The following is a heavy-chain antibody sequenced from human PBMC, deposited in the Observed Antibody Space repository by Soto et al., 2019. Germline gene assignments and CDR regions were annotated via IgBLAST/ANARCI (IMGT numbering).Heavy chain of an antibody. CDR1: GGTFSSSA. J-gene: IGHJ2*01. CDR3: ARGRYSSGWYWYFEL. D-gene: IGHD6-19*01. Sequence: QVQLVQSGAEVKKSRSSVKVSCQASGGTFSSSAISWVRQCPGQWLEWMGGIIHIFGTANYAQKFQVRVTITSDESTSTAYMELSSVRSEHTAVYYCARGRYSSGWYWYFELWGRGTLVTVSS. CDR2: IIHIFGTA. V-gene: IGHV1-69*01.